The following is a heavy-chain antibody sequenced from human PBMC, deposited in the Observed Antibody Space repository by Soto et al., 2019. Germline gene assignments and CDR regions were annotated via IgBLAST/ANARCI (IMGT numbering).Heavy chain of an antibody. CDR1: GYTFTSYD. Sequence: QVQLVQSGAEVKKPGASVKVSCKASGYTFTSYDINWVRQATGQGLEWMGWMNPNSGNTGYAQKFQGRVTMPRNTSISTAYMELSSLRSEDPAVYYCARERTGTTSMDVWGQGTTVTVSS. CDR3: ARERTGTTSMDV. J-gene: IGHJ6*02. D-gene: IGHD1-1*01. V-gene: IGHV1-8*01. CDR2: MNPNSGNT.